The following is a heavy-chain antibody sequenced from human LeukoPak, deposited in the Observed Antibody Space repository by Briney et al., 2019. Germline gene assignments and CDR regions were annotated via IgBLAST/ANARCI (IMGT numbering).Heavy chain of an antibody. CDR1: GYTFTSYA. Sequence: ASVKVSCKASGYTFTSYAMNWVRQAPGQGLEWMGWINPNSGGTNYAQKFQGRVNMTRDTSISTAYMELSRLRSDDTAVYYCAREAYYYDSSGSSDAFDIWGQGTMVTVSS. CDR3: AREAYYYDSSGSSDAFDI. CDR2: INPNSGGT. V-gene: IGHV1-2*02. D-gene: IGHD3-22*01. J-gene: IGHJ3*02.